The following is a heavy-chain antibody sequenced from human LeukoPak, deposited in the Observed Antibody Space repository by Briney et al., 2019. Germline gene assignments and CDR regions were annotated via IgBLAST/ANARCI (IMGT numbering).Heavy chain of an antibody. V-gene: IGHV3-69-1*01. CDR3: ATDKYGGPVH. CDR1: GFTFSDSS. CDR2: ISPTSHT. Sequence: GGSLRLSCAASGFTFSDSSMNWVRQGPGKGLEWLAYISPTSHTLYADSVEGRFTISRDNAKSSLYLQMNSLKDEDTAVYYCATDKYGGPVHWGQGTLVTVSS. D-gene: IGHD5-12*01. J-gene: IGHJ4*02.